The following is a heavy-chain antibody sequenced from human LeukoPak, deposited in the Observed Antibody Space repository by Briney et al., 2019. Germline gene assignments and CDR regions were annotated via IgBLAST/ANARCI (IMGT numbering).Heavy chain of an antibody. D-gene: IGHD2-15*01. CDR2: IYYSGST. CDR1: GGSISSYY. Sequence: PSETLSLTCTVSGGSISSYYWSWIRQPPGKGLEWIGYIYYSGSTNYNPSLKSRVTISVDTSKNQISLKLSSVTAADTAVYCCARVGGIVGLAYYYYMDVWGKGTTVTVSS. CDR3: ARVGGIVGLAYYYYMDV. J-gene: IGHJ6*03. V-gene: IGHV4-59*01.